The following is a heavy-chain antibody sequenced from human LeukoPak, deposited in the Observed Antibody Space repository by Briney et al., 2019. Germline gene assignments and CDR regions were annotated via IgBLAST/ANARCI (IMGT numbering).Heavy chain of an antibody. V-gene: IGHV4-4*07. CDR2: IYTSGTI. Sequence: SETLSLSCTVSGGAICRYYWSWIRQPAGTAPEWIGRIYTSGTITYNPSLKSRVTMSVDTSKNQFSLKLSSVTAAETAVYYCARDSETTGEVKFYPWGQGTLVTVSS. D-gene: IGHD4-17*01. J-gene: IGHJ5*02. CDR3: ARDSETTGEVKFYP. CDR1: GGAICRYY.